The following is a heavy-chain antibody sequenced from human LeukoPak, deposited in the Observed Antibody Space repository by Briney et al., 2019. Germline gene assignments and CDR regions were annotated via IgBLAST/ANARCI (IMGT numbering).Heavy chain of an antibody. CDR3: ARPVLVWGSYRYLDY. CDR1: GFTFSSYS. D-gene: IGHD3-16*02. Sequence: GGSLRLPCAASGFTFSSYSMNWVRQAPGKGLEWVSSISSSSSYIYYADSVKGRFTISRDNAKNSLYLQMNSLRAEDTAVYYCARPVLVWGSYRYLDYWGQGTLVTVSS. CDR2: ISSSSSYI. V-gene: IGHV3-21*01. J-gene: IGHJ4*02.